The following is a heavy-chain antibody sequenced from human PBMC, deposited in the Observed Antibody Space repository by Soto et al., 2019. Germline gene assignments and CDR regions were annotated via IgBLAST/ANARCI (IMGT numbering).Heavy chain of an antibody. CDR3: ARDLGAAAGYYGMDV. V-gene: IGHV1-2*02. Sequence: GASVKVSCKASGYTFTGYYMHWVRQAPGQGLEWMGWINPNSGGTNYAQKFQGRVTMTRDTSISTAYMELSRLRSDDTAVYYCARDLGAAAGYYGMDVWGQGTTVTVSS. J-gene: IGHJ6*02. CDR2: INPNSGGT. D-gene: IGHD6-13*01. CDR1: GYTFTGYY.